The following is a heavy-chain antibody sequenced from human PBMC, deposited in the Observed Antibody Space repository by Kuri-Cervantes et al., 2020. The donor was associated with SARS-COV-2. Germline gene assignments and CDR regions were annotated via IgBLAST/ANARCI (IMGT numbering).Heavy chain of an antibody. CDR3: ARGQYCSSTSCYATYYYYYYGMDV. D-gene: IGHD2-2*01. CDR2: INHSGST. J-gene: IGHJ6*02. Sequence: SETLSPTCPVYGGSSSGYYWSWIRQPPGKGLEWIGEINHSGSTNYNPSLKSRVTISVDKSKNQFSLKLSAVTAADTAVYYCARGQYCSSTSCYATYYYYYYGMDVWGQGTTVTVSS. V-gene: IGHV4-34*01. CDR1: GGSSSGYY.